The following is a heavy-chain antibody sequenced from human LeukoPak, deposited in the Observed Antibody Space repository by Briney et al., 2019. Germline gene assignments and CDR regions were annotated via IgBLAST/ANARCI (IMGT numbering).Heavy chain of an antibody. V-gene: IGHV1-69*05. CDR2: IIPIFGTA. CDR3: ASISRTPYYFDY. D-gene: IGHD1-14*01. Sequence: SVKVSCKASGGTFSSYAISWVRQAPGQGLEWMGGIIPIFGTANYAQKFQGRVTITTDESTSTAYMELSSLRSEDTAVYYCASISRTPYYFDYWGQGTLVTVSS. J-gene: IGHJ4*02. CDR1: GGTFSSYA.